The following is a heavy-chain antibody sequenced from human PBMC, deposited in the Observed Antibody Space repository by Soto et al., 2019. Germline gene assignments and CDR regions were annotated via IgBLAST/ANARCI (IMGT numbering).Heavy chain of an antibody. CDR1: AYTFTSYA. V-gene: IGHV1-3*05. CDR3: ARVSGWYFLDY. Sequence: QVQLVQSGAEEKKPGASVKVSCKASAYTFTSYAMHWVRQAPGQRLEWMGWINAGNGNTKYSQKFQGRVTITRDTSASTVYMELSSLRSEDTAVYYCARVSGWYFLDYWGQGTLVTVSS. J-gene: IGHJ4*02. CDR2: INAGNGNT. D-gene: IGHD6-19*01.